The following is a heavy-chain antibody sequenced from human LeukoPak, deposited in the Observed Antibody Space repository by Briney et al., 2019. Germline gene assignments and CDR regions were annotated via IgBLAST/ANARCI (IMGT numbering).Heavy chain of an antibody. Sequence: PSQTLSLTCTVSGGSISSGGYYWSWIRQHPGKGLEWIGYIYYSGSTYYNPSLKSRVTISVDTSKNQFSLKLSSVTAADTAVYYCARDAARRGEGFDPWGQGTLVTVSS. J-gene: IGHJ5*02. CDR2: IYYSGST. CDR3: ARDAARRGEGFDP. D-gene: IGHD3-16*01. V-gene: IGHV4-31*03. CDR1: GGSISSGGYY.